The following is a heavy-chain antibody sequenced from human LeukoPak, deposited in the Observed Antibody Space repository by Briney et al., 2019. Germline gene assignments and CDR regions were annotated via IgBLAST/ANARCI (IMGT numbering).Heavy chain of an antibody. CDR1: VFTFSDYY. Sequence: GGSLRLSCAPPVFTFSDYYMSWIRQAPGKGLEWVSYISTSSSYTDYADSVKGRFTISRDNAKNSLYLQMNSRRAEDTAVYYCARTYSTSFSDYWGQGTLVTVSS. CDR2: ISTSSSYT. D-gene: IGHD6-13*01. V-gene: IGHV3-11*03. J-gene: IGHJ4*02. CDR3: ARTYSTSFSDY.